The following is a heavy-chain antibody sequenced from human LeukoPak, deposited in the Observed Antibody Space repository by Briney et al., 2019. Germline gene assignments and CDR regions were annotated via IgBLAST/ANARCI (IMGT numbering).Heavy chain of an antibody. CDR1: GYTFTGYY. Sequence: ASVKVSCKASGYTFTGYYMHWVRQAPGQGLEWMGRINPNSGGTNYAQKFQGRVTMTRDTSISTAYMELSSLRSEDTAVYYCATVWFGESYYYFDYWGQGTLVTVSS. V-gene: IGHV1-2*06. CDR3: ATVWFGESYYYFDY. CDR2: INPNSGGT. D-gene: IGHD3-10*01. J-gene: IGHJ4*02.